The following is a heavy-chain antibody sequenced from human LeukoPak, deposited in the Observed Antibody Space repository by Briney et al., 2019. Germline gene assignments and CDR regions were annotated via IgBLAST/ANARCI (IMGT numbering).Heavy chain of an antibody. V-gene: IGHV3-7*01. Sequence: PGGSLRLSCAASGFTFSSYNMNWVRQAPGKGLEWVANINQDGSEKYYVDSVKGRFTISRDNAKNSLYLQMNSLRAEDTAVYYCARDRAAAGPLYYMDVWGKGTTVTISS. CDR2: INQDGSEK. D-gene: IGHD6-13*01. CDR3: ARDRAAAGPLYYMDV. CDR1: GFTFSSYN. J-gene: IGHJ6*03.